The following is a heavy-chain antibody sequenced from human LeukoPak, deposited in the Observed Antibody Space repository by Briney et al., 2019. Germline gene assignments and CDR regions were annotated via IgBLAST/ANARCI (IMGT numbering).Heavy chain of an antibody. CDR1: GFTFSSYA. V-gene: IGHV3-30-3*01. CDR3: ARDSSAMVPNYFDY. CDR2: ISYDGSNK. D-gene: IGHD5-18*01. J-gene: IGHJ4*02. Sequence: AGRSLRLSCAASGFTFSSYAMHWVRQAPGKGLEWVAVISYDGSNKYYADSVKGRFTISRDNSKNTLYLQMNSLRSDDTAVYYCARDSSAMVPNYFDYWGQGTLVTVSS.